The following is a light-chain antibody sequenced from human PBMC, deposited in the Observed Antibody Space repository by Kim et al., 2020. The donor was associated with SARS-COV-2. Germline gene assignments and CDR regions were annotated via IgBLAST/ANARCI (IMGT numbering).Light chain of an antibody. V-gene: IGKV1-9*01. Sequence: IQLTQSPSSLSASVGDRVTITCRASQGIGTYLAWYQQRPRKAPKLLIYAASTLQSGVPSRFGGSGSGTEFTLTISSLQPEDFATYYCQQLNSYPISFGGGTKVDIK. CDR3: QQLNSYPIS. CDR1: QGIGTY. J-gene: IGKJ4*01. CDR2: AAS.